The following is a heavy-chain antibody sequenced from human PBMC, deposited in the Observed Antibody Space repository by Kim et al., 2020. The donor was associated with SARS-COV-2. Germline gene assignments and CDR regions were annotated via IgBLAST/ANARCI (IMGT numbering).Heavy chain of an antibody. V-gene: IGHV4-34*01. CDR3: ARGSVLRGSSGYRNPFDY. CDR2: INHSGST. D-gene: IGHD3-22*01. CDR1: GGSFSGYY. J-gene: IGHJ4*02. Sequence: SETLSLTCAVCGGSFSGYYWSWIRQPPGKGLEWIGEINHSGSTNYNPSLKSRVTISVDTSKNQFSLKLSSVTAADTAVYYCARGSVLRGSSGYRNPFDYWRQRTLVTVSS.